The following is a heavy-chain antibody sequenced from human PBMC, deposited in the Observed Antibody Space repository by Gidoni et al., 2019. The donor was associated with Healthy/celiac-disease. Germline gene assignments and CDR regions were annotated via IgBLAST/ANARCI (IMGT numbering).Heavy chain of an antibody. CDR3: ASTVTEHYYFDY. CDR1: GGSISSGDYY. Sequence: QVQLQESGPGLVKPSQTLSLTCTVSGGSISSGDYYWSWIRQPPGKGLEWIGYIYYSGSNYYNPALKSRVTISVDTSKNQFSLKLSSVTAADTAVYYCASTVTEHYYFDYWGQGTLVTVSS. J-gene: IGHJ4*02. CDR2: IYYSGSN. D-gene: IGHD4-17*01. V-gene: IGHV4-30-4*01.